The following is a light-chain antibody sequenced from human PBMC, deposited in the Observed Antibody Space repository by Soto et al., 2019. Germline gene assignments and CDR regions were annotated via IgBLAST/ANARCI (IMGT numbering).Light chain of an antibody. CDR1: QSVGYW. V-gene: IGKV1-5*01. J-gene: IGKJ1*01. CDR2: DAS. Sequence: DIQMTQSPSTLSASVGDRVTITCRASQSVGYWLAWYQQKPGKAPTFLVYDASNLHRGVPARFSGSGSGSDFTLTISRLEPGDFAGYYCQQYGTSPWTFGQGTKVEIK. CDR3: QQYGTSPWT.